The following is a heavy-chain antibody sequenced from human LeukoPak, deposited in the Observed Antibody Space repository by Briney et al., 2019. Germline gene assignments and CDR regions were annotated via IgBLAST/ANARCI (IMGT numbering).Heavy chain of an antibody. J-gene: IGHJ5*02. CDR2: IYYSGST. CDR3: ARDGAAAGVLGFDP. Sequence: KSSETLSLTCTVSGGSISSGGYYWSWIRQHPGKGLEWIGYIYYSGSTYYNPSLKSRVTISVDTSKNQFSLKLSSVTAADTAVYYCARDGAAAGVLGFDPWGQGTLVTGSS. D-gene: IGHD6-13*01. V-gene: IGHV4-31*03. CDR1: GGSISSGGYY.